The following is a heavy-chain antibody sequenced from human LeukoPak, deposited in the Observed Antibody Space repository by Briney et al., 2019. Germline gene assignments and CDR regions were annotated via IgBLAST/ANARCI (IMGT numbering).Heavy chain of an antibody. D-gene: IGHD3-16*01. Sequence: GGSLRLSCAASGFTFSSYEMNWVRQAPGKGLEWVSYISSSGSTIYYADSVKGRFTISRDNSKNTLYLQMNSLRAEDTAVYYCATSNWAHGLGPWGQGTLVTVSS. V-gene: IGHV3-48*03. CDR2: ISSSGSTI. CDR1: GFTFSSYE. CDR3: ATSNWAHGLGP. J-gene: IGHJ5*02.